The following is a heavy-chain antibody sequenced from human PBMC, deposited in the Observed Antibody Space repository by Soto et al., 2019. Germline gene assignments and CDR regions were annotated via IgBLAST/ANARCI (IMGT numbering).Heavy chain of an antibody. CDR2: IHSSGST. J-gene: IGHJ5*02. CDR3: ARDQGVAAAGITWFDP. D-gene: IGHD6-13*01. CDR1: GASMNSYH. V-gene: IGHV4-4*07. Sequence: SETLSLTCTVSGASMNSYHWSWIRQPAGKGLEWIGHIHSSGSTNYNPSLKSRVTMSVDTSKNQYSLRLMSLTAADTAVYYCARDQGVAAAGITWFDPWGQGSLVTVSS.